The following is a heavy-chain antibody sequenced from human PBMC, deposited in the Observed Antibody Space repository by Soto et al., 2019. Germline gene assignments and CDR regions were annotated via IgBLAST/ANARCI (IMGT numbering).Heavy chain of an antibody. J-gene: IGHJ4*02. CDR1: GYTFSDYY. CDR3: ASHYDMWSGYLSPVDY. V-gene: IGHV3-11*01. CDR2: IDHSGTKI. Sequence: QVQLVESGGDLVKPGGSLRLSCAASGYTFSDYYMSWIRQAPGKGLEWISYIDHSGTKIYYADSVKGRFTITRDNPKNSLYLEMNSLRDEDTAVYYCASHYDMWSGYLSPVDYWGQGTMVTVSS. D-gene: IGHD3-3*01.